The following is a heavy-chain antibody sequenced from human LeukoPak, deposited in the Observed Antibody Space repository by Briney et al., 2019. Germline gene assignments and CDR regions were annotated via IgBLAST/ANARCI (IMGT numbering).Heavy chain of an antibody. CDR3: ARDRYSSMWSVFEY. Sequence: GGSLRLSCAASGFTFSSFGMHWVRQSPGKGLEWVAVIWYDGSTKVYADSVKGRFTISRDNSRNTLYLQVNTLRAEDTAVYYCARDRYSSMWSVFEYWGQGALVTVSS. D-gene: IGHD6-13*01. CDR1: GFTFSSFG. CDR2: IWYDGSTK. V-gene: IGHV3-33*01. J-gene: IGHJ4*02.